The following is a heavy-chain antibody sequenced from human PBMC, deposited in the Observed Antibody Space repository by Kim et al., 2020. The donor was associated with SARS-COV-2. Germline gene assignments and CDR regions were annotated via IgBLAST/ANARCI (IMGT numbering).Heavy chain of an antibody. CDR3: ARGSRITGTTSKFDY. V-gene: IGHV4-34*01. D-gene: IGHD1-20*01. J-gene: IGHJ4*02. Sequence: PPLTSRVTISVDTSKNQFSLKLSSVTAADTAVYYCARGSRITGTTSKFDYWGQGTLVTVSS.